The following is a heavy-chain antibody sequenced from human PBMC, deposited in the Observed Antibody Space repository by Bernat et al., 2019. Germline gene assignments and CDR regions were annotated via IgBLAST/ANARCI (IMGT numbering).Heavy chain of an antibody. D-gene: IGHD3-3*01. CDR2: ISISSDTI. V-gene: IGHV3-48*02. CDR1: GFTFSNYN. J-gene: IGHJ4*02. CDR3: ARTYYGFWIGFDY. Sequence: EVQLVESGGGLVQPGGSLRLSCAASGFTFSNYNMNWVRQAPGKGLEWVSYISISSDTIYYADSLKGRFTISRDNAKNSLYLQMNSLRDEDTAVYYCARTYYGFWIGFDYWGQGTLVTVSS.